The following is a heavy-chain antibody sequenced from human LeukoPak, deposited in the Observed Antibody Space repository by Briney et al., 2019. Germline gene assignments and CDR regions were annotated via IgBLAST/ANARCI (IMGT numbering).Heavy chain of an antibody. J-gene: IGHJ4*02. Sequence: SETLSLTCTVSGGSISSYYWSWIRQPPGKGLEWIGYIYYSGSTNYNPSLKSRVTMSVDTSKNQFSLKLSSVTAADTPVYYCATLESAAAGVDYWGQGTLVTVSS. CDR3: ATLESAAAGVDY. CDR2: IYYSGST. CDR1: GGSISSYY. D-gene: IGHD6-13*01. V-gene: IGHV4-59*08.